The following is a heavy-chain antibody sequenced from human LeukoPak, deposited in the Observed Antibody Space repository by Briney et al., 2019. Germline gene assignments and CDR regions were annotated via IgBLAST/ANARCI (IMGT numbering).Heavy chain of an antibody. CDR1: GGSISSSSYY. D-gene: IGHD3-10*01. J-gene: IGHJ4*02. CDR2: IYYSGST. Sequence: SETLSLTCTVSGGSISSSSYYWGWIRQPPGKGLEWIGSIYYSGSTYYNPSLKSRVTISVDTSKNQFSLKLSSVTAADTAVYYCARQKGSITMVRGVGRLYYFDYWGQGTLVTVSS. CDR3: ARQKGSITMVRGVGRLYYFDY. V-gene: IGHV4-39*01.